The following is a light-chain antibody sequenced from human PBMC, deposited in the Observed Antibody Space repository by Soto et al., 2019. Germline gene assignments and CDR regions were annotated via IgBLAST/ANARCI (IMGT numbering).Light chain of an antibody. CDR2: KAS. V-gene: IGKV1-5*03. CDR1: QSISSW. CDR3: QQRDGYPIT. J-gene: IGKJ5*01. Sequence: DIQMTQSPSTLSASVGDRVTITCRASQSISSWLAWYQQKPGKAPKLLIYKASSLESGVPSRFSGSGSGTEFTLTISSLQPDDFATYYCQQRDGYPITFGQGTRLEMK.